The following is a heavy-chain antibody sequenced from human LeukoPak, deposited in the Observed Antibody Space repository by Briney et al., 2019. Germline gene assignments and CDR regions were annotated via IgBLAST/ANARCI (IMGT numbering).Heavy chain of an antibody. Sequence: SVKVSCKASGYTFTSYGISWVRQAPGQGLEWMGGIIPIFGTANYAQKFQGRVTITADKSTSTAYMELSSLRSEDTAVYYCASYTYYDFWSGYYRNYYYYMDVWGKGTTVTVSS. CDR3: ASYTYYDFWSGYYRNYYYYMDV. J-gene: IGHJ6*03. V-gene: IGHV1-69*06. CDR2: IIPIFGTA. CDR1: GYTFTSYG. D-gene: IGHD3-3*01.